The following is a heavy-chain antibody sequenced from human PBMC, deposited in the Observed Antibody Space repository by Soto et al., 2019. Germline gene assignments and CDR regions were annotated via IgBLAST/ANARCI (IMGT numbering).Heavy chain of an antibody. V-gene: IGHV4-30-2*06. CDR2: VYYSGTT. D-gene: IGHD3-22*01. J-gene: IGHJ5*02. CDR3: ARGLFGYDAGIYRCPDNWFDP. Sequence: PSDTLSRTFSVSGGSMNIVRHSWNWIRQSAGKGLERICFVYYSGTTYYNPALSSRVTISVDRAKSQFSLQLRSVTAADTAVYFCARGLFGYDAGIYRCPDNWFDPWSQGPLVTVSS. CDR1: GGSMNIVRHS.